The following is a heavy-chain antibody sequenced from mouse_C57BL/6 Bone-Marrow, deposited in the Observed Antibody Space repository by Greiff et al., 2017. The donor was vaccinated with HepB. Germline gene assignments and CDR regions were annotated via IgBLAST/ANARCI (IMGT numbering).Heavy chain of an antibody. CDR3: TRGRVDGYYVDWYFDV. D-gene: IGHD2-3*01. Sequence: DVQLQESGTVLARPGASVKMSCKTSGYTFTSYWMHWVKQRPGQGLEWIGAIYPGNSDTSYNQKFKGKAKLTAVTSASTAYMELSSLTNEDSAVYYCTRGRVDGYYVDWYFDVWGTGTTVTVSS. V-gene: IGHV1-5*01. CDR2: IYPGNSDT. J-gene: IGHJ1*03. CDR1: GYTFTSYW.